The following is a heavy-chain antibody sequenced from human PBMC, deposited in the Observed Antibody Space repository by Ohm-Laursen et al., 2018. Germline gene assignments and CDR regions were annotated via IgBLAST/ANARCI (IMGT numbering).Heavy chain of an antibody. CDR3: ARDSLSSGYYYYYYGMDV. CDR1: GFTFSSYS. CDR2: ISSSSSYI. J-gene: IGHJ6*02. D-gene: IGHD6-6*01. Sequence: SLRLSCAASGFTFSSYSMNWVRQAPGKGLEWVSSISSSSSYIYYADSVKGRFTISRDNAKNSLYLQMNSLRAEGTAVYYCARDSLSSGYYYYYYGMDVWGQGTTVTVSS. V-gene: IGHV3-21*01.